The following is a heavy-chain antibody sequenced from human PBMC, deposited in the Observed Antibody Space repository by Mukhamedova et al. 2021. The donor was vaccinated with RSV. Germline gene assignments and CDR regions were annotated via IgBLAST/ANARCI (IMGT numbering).Heavy chain of an antibody. CDR2: ISTYNGKT. D-gene: IGHD3-10*01. CDR3: AARSGTYPYYFDY. J-gene: IGHJ4*02. Sequence: EYMGWISTYNGKTNYAQKLQGRVTMTTDTSTSTAYMELRSLRSDDTAVYYCAARSGTYPYYFDYWGQGTLVTVYS. V-gene: IGHV1-18*01.